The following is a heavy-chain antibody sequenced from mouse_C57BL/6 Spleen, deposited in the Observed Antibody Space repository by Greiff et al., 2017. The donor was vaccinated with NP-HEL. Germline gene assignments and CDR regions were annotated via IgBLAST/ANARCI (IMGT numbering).Heavy chain of an antibody. J-gene: IGHJ1*03. CDR1: GYTFTSYW. CDR2: IDPSDSYT. D-gene: IGHD1-1*01. CDR3: ACYYGSSYWYFDV. V-gene: IGHV1-69*01. Sequence: VQLQQPGAELVMPGASVKLSCKASGYTFTSYWMHWVKPRPGQGLEWIGEIDPSDSYTTYNQKFKGKSPLPVDKSSSTAYMHLSSLTSEDSAVYYCACYYGSSYWYFDVWGTGTTVTVSS.